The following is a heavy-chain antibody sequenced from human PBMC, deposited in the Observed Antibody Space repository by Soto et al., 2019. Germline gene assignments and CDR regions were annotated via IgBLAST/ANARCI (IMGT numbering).Heavy chain of an antibody. J-gene: IGHJ3*01. CDR3: ARDNWNTV. V-gene: IGHV3-74*01. CDR1: GFTFNNYG. CDR2: IHSDGSST. Sequence: GGSLRLSCAASGFTFNNYGMHWVRQAPGKGLVWVSRIHSDGSSTFYADSVKGRFTISRDNAKKMVYLQMNSLRAEDTAVYYCARDNWNTVWGQGTMVTVSS. D-gene: IGHD1-20*01.